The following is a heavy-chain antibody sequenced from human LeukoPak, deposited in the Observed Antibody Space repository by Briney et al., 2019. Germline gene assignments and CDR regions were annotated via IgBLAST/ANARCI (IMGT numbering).Heavy chain of an antibody. CDR1: GGSISSSSYY. J-gene: IGHJ4*02. CDR3: ASLRVPGDFDY. V-gene: IGHV4-39*01. CDR2: IHYSGST. Sequence: PSETLSLTCTVSGGSISSSSYYWGWIRQPPGKGLEWIGSIHYSGSTNYNPSLKSRVTISVDTSKNQFSLKLRSVTAADTAVYYCASLRVPGDFDYWGQGTLVTVSS.